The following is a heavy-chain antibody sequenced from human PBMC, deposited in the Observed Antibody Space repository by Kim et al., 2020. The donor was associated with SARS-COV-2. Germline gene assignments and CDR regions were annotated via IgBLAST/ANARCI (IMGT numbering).Heavy chain of an antibody. Sequence: ASVKVSCKASGYTFTGYYMHWVRQAPGQGLEWMGWINPNSGGTNYAQKFQGRVTMTRDTSISTAYMELSRLRSDDTAVYYCVSTVLYYDILTGYFSNGSFDYWGQGTLVTVSS. CDR2: INPNSGGT. CDR3: VSTVLYYDILTGYFSNGSFDY. CDR1: GYTFTGYY. J-gene: IGHJ4*02. D-gene: IGHD3-9*01. V-gene: IGHV1-2*02.